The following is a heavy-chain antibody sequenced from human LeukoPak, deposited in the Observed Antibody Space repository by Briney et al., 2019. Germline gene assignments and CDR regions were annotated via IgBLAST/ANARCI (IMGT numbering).Heavy chain of an antibody. V-gene: IGHV1-24*01. CDR2: FDPGDGET. J-gene: IGHJ4*02. CDR1: GYTLTELS. Sequence: ASVKVACKVSGYTLTELSMHWVRQAPGKGLEWMGGFDPGDGETIYAQKFQGRVTMTEDTSTDTAYMELSSLRSEDTAVYYCATGGNGGYYFDYWGQGTLVTVSS. D-gene: IGHD4-23*01. CDR3: ATGGNGGYYFDY.